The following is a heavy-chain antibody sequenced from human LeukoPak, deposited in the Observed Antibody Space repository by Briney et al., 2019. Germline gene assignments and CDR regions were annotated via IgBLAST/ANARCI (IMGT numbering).Heavy chain of an antibody. D-gene: IGHD2-15*01. J-gene: IGHJ3*02. CDR2: INPKSGGT. V-gene: IGHV1-2*02. CDR3: TRGVLLQGRGAFDI. CDR1: GYTFTGYY. Sequence: ASVTVSCKASGYTFTGYYMHWVRQAPGQGLEWVGWINPKSGGTNYAQKFQGRVTMTRDTSISTVYMELSSLNSDDTAVYYCTRGVLLQGRGAFDIWGQGTMVTVSS.